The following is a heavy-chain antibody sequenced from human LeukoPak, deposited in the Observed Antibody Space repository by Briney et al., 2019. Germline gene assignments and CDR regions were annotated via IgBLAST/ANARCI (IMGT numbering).Heavy chain of an antibody. Sequence: GGSLRLSCAASGFTVSSNYMSWVRQAPGKGLEWVSLIYSGGSTYYADYVKGRFSISRDNSKNTLYLQMNSLRAEDTTVYYCAREGELGNQYYVYYWARETSSPSPQ. D-gene: IGHD7-27*01. V-gene: IGHV3-66*01. CDR1: GFTVSSNY. CDR3: AREGELGNQYYVYY. CDR2: IYSGGST. J-gene: IGHJ4*02.